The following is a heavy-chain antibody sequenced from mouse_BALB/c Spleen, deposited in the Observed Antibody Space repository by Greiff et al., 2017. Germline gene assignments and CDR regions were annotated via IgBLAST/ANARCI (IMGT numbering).Heavy chain of an antibody. V-gene: IGHV14-3*02. J-gene: IGHJ4*01. CDR2: IDPANGNT. CDR3: EGYYYAMDY. CDR1: GFNIKDTY. Sequence: EVQLVESGAELVKPGASVKLSCTASGFNIKDTYMHWVKQRPEQGLEWIGRIDPANGNTKYDPKFQGKATITADTSSNTAYLQLSSLTSEDTAVYYCEGYYYAMDYWGQGTSVTVSS.